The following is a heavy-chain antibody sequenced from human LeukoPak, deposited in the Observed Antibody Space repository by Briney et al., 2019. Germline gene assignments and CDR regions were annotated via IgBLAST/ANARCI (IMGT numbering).Heavy chain of an antibody. CDR1: GFTFSSCW. CDR2: IKQDGSEK. D-gene: IGHD3-10*01. J-gene: IGHJ3*02. CDR3: ATRRWSTGRSYALDI. V-gene: IGHV3-7*01. Sequence: GESLRLSCAASGFTFSSCWMTWVRQAPGKGLEWVANIKQDGSEKSYVDSVKGQFTISRDNAKNSLYLQMNSLRAEDTAVYYCATRRWSTGRSYALDIWGQGTMVTVSS.